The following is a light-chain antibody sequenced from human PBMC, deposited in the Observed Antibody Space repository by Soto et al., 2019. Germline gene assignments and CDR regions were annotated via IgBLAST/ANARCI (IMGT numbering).Light chain of an antibody. CDR2: EGS. Sequence: QSALTQPASVSGSPGQSITISCTGTSSDVGSYNLVSWYQQHPGKAPKLMIYEGSKRPSGVSNRFSGSKSGNTASLTISGLQAEDEADYYCCLYAGRWVFGGGTKVTVL. J-gene: IGLJ3*02. CDR1: SSDVGSYNL. CDR3: CLYAGRWV. V-gene: IGLV2-23*01.